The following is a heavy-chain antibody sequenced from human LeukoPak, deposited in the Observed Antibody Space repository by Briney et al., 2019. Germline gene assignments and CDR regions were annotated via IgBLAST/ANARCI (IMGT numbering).Heavy chain of an antibody. CDR1: GFTFSSYA. D-gene: IGHD6-13*01. V-gene: IGHV3-23*01. J-gene: IGHJ4*02. CDR3: AKDVGSSWHFDY. Sequence: GGSLRLSCAASGFTFSSYAMSWVRQAPGKGLEWVSAISGSGGSTYYADSVKGRFTISRDNSKNTLYLQMNSLRAEDTAVYYRAKDVGSSWHFDYWGQGTLVTVSS. CDR2: ISGSGGST.